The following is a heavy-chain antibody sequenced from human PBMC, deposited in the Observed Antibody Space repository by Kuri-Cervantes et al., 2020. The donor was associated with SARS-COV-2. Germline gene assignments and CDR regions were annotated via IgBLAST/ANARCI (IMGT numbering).Heavy chain of an antibody. J-gene: IGHJ3*02. Sequence: GESLKISCAASGFTFSSYAMHWVRHAPDKGLEWVAVISYDGSNKYYADSVKGRFTIPRDNAKNTLYLQMNSLRAEDTDVYYCAKDVSSTSWQKGAFAIWGQGTMVTVSS. V-gene: IGHV3-30-3*01. CDR1: GFTFSSYA. CDR2: ISYDGSNK. D-gene: IGHD2-2*01. CDR3: AKDVSSTSWQKGAFAI.